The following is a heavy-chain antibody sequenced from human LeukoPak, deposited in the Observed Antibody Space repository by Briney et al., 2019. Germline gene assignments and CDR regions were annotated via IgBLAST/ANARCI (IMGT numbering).Heavy chain of an antibody. Sequence: GGSLRLSCAASGFTFSSYSMNWVRQAPGKGLEWVSYISSSSSTIYYADSVKGRFTISRDNAKNSLYLQMNSLRAEDTAVYYCAKDSGYSSSTRGYYYGMDVWGQGTTVTVSS. J-gene: IGHJ6*02. CDR3: AKDSGYSSSTRGYYYGMDV. V-gene: IGHV3-48*01. CDR2: ISSSSSTI. D-gene: IGHD6-13*01. CDR1: GFTFSSYS.